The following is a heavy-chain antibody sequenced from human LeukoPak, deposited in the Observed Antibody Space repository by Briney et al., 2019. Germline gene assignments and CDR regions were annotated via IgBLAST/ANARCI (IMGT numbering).Heavy chain of an antibody. D-gene: IGHD1-26*01. CDR2: IIGSGHRT. V-gene: IGHV3-23*01. Sequence: PGGSLRLSCAASGFTFSTYDINWVRQAPGKGLEWVSGIIGSGHRTYYADSVKGRLTISRDNSKKTLYLQMNSLRAEDTAVYYCAKVPWGDTSRMVYWGQGTLVTVSS. J-gene: IGHJ4*02. CDR1: GFTFSTYD. CDR3: AKVPWGDTSRMVY.